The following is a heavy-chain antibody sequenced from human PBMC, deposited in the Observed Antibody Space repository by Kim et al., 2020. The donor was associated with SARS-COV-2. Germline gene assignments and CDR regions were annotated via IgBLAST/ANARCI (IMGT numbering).Heavy chain of an antibody. D-gene: IGHD3-10*01. V-gene: IGHV1-18*01. CDR2: T. CDR3: ARDTGLVRGGH. Sequence: TNYAQKRQGRVTMTTDTSTSTAYMELRSLRSDETAVYYCARDTGLVRGGHWGQGTLVTVSS. J-gene: IGHJ4*02.